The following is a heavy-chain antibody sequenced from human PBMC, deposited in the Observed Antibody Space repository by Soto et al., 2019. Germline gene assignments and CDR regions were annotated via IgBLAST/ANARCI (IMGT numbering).Heavy chain of an antibody. V-gene: IGHV3-48*01. CDR2: ISSSSSTI. J-gene: IGHJ6*02. CDR1: GFTFSSYS. Sequence: PGGSLRLSCAASGFTFSSYSMNWVRQAPGKGLEWVSYISSSSSTIYYADSVKGRFTISRDNAKNSLYLQMNSLRAEDTAVYYCATRKYINYGMDVWGQGTTVTVSS. D-gene: IGHD5-12*01. CDR3: ATRKYINYGMDV.